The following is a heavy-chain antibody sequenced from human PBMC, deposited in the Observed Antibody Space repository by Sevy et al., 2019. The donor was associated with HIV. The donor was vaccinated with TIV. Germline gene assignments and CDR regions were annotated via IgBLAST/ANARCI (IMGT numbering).Heavy chain of an antibody. J-gene: IGHJ4*02. D-gene: IGHD2-2*01. V-gene: IGHV3-7*01. CDR3: ARLLWDVVVVPGTTPGQYFDY. Sequence: GGSLRLSCVASGFTFNTYWMTWVRQAPGKGLEWVANINPDGSEKDYVDSLKGRFTVSRDNAETSLYLHMNSLRVEDMAVYFCARLLWDVVVVPGTTPGQYFDYWGQGTLVTVSS. CDR1: GFTFNTYW. CDR2: INPDGSEK.